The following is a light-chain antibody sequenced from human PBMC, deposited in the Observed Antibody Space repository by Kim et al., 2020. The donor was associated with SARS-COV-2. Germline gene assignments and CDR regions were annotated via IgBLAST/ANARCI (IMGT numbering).Light chain of an antibody. CDR1: QSISTD. CDR3: QQYAYWRA. J-gene: IGKJ5*01. V-gene: IGKV3-15*01. CDR2: AAS. Sequence: PGDRATLSCRASQSISTDLAWYQQKPGQTPRVLIYAASARATGIPARFSGSGSKTEFTLTITNVQSEDCAVYYCQQYAYWRAFGQGTRLEIK.